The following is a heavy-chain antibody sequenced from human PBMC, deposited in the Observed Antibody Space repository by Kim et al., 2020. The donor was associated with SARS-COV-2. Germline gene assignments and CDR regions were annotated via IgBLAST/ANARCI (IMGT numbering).Heavy chain of an antibody. CDR3: ARDRAVAGLNWFDP. J-gene: IGHJ5*02. CDR1: GGTFSSYA. Sequence: SVKVSCKASGGTFSSYAISWVRQAPGQGLEWMGGIIPIFGTANYAQKFQGRVTITADESTSTAYMELSSLRSEDTAVYYCARDRAVAGLNWFDPWGQGTLVTVSS. CDR2: IIPIFGTA. D-gene: IGHD6-19*01. V-gene: IGHV1-69*13.